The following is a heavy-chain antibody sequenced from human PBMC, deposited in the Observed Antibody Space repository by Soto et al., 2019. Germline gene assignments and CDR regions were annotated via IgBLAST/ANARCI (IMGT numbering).Heavy chain of an antibody. CDR1: GFSLNTTGVG. V-gene: IGHV2-5*02. CDR2: IYWDDDK. J-gene: IGHJ6*03. Sequence: QITLKESGPTLVNPTQTLTLTCTFSGFSLNTTGVGVGWIRQPPGKALEWLAFIYWDDDKRYSASLKSRLTITKDTSKNQVVLTMTNMDPVDTGTYYCAHCPRVCSGAGCYYYYCMDVWGKGTTVTVS. D-gene: IGHD2-15*01. CDR3: AHCPRVCSGAGCYYYYCMDV.